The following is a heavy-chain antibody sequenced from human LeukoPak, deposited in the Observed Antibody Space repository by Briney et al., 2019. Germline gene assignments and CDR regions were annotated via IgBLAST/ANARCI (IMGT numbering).Heavy chain of an antibody. CDR1: GYIFTSYG. V-gene: IGHV1-18*01. D-gene: IGHD3-3*01. CDR2: ISAYNGNT. J-gene: IGHJ6*02. Sequence: GASVKVSCKASGYIFTSYGISWVRQAPGQGLEWMGWISAYNGNTNYAQKLQGRVTMTTDTSTSTAYMELRSLRSDDTAVYYCARDPYYDFWSGYYPDYYYYYGMDVWGQGTTVTVSS. CDR3: ARDPYYDFWSGYYPDYYYYYGMDV.